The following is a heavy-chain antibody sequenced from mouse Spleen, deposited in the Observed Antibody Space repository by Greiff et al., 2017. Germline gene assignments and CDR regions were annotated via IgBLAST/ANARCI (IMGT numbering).Heavy chain of an antibody. J-gene: IGHJ2*01. CDR3: ARLPSGNPFDY. CDR2: IDPSDSYT. Sequence: QVQLQQPGAELVMPGASVKLSCTASGYTFTSYWMHWVKQRPGQGLEWIGEIDPSDSYTNYNQKFKGKATLTVDKSSNTAYMQLSSLTSEDSAVYYYARLPSGNPFDYWGQGTTLTVSS. CDR1: GYTFTSYW. V-gene: IGHV1-69*01. D-gene: IGHD2-1*01.